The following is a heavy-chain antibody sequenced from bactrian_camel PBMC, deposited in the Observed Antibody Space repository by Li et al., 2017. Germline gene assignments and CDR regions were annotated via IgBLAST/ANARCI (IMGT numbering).Heavy chain of an antibody. D-gene: IGHD1*01. V-gene: IGHV3S1*01. Sequence: QVQLVESGGGLVAPGGSLRLSCTSSGFDFSTYDMQRVRQAPGKGLAWVSSINYASSETHYADSVRGRFTISRDNAKNTLYLQMISLQPEDMAMYYCAKGAGTDWPASFAYWGQGTQVTVS. J-gene: IGHJ6*01. CDR3: AKGAGTDWPASFAY. CDR2: INYASSET. CDR1: GFDFSTYD.